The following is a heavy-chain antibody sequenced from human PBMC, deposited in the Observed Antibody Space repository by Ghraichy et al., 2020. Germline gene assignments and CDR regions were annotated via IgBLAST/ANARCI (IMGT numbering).Heavy chain of an antibody. Sequence: GGSLRLSCAASGFTLSSYAMSWVRQAPGKGLEWVSVISGSGGNTYYADSMKGRFTISRDNSKNTLYLQMNSLRAEDTAVYYCAKGVHLWLGYFDYWGQGTLVTVSS. CDR2: ISGSGGNT. D-gene: IGHD5-18*01. V-gene: IGHV3-23*01. CDR1: GFTLSSYA. CDR3: AKGVHLWLGYFDY. J-gene: IGHJ4*02.